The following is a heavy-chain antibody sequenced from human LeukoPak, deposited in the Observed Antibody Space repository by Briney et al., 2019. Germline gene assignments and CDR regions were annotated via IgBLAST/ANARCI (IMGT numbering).Heavy chain of an antibody. CDR2: INSDGSST. CDR1: GFTFSSYW. CDR3: ARVSPGSLYGMDV. Sequence: GGSLRLSCAASGFTFSSYWMHWVRRAPGKGLVWGSRINSDGSSTSYADSVKGRFTISRDNAKNTLYLQMNSLRAEDTAVYYCARVSPGSLYGMDVWGQGTTVTVSS. V-gene: IGHV3-74*01. J-gene: IGHJ6*02. D-gene: IGHD1-14*01.